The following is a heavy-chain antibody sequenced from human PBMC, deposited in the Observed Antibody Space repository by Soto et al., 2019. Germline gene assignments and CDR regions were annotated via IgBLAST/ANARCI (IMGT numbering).Heavy chain of an antibody. CDR1: GGSISSSNW. V-gene: IGHV4-4*02. Sequence: QVQLQESGPGLVKPSGTLSLTCAVSGGSISSSNWWSWVRQPPGKGLEWIGEIYHSGSTNYNPSLTSXXPXSXXKSKNQFSLKRSSVTAADTAVYYCASWVVAANFDLWGRGTLVTVSS. CDR2: IYHSGST. CDR3: ASWVVAANFDL. J-gene: IGHJ2*01. D-gene: IGHD2-15*01.